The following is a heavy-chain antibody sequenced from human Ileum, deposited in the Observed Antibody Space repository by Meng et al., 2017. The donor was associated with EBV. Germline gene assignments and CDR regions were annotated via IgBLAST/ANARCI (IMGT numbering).Heavy chain of an antibody. CDR2: IYYSGST. CDR1: GGSISNSTYH. D-gene: IGHD3-10*01. Sequence: QLQLQESGPGLVKPSETPSLTCTVSGGSISNSTYHWGWIRQPPGRGLEWIGSIYYSGSTYSNPPLRGRVTISVDTSKNQFSLKVKPVTAADTAVYYCVRGDDHITLVRGEDWGQGILVTVSS. CDR3: VRGDDHITLVRGED. J-gene: IGHJ4*02. V-gene: IGHV4-39*07.